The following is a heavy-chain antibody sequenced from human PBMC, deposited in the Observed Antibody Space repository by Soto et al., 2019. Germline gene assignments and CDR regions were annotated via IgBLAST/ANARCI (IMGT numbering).Heavy chain of an antibody. J-gene: IGHJ4*02. D-gene: IGHD3-16*01. CDR1: AASFSKYY. Sequence: PSETLSLTCTVSAASFSKYYWTWIRQPPGKGLEWIGYIYFNGNTKYNPSLEGRLTISIDTSKKEFSLKLTSVTAADAAVYYCASVTFGGIVLANWGQGTLVTVS. CDR3: ASVTFGGIVLAN. CDR2: IYFNGNT. V-gene: IGHV4-59*01.